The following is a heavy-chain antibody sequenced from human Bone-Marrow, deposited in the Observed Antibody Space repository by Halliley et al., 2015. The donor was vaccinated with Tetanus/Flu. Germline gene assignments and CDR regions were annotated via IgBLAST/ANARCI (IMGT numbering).Heavy chain of an antibody. J-gene: IGHJ5*02. D-gene: IGHD6-19*01. V-gene: IGHV4-34*01. Sequence: GLVKPSETLSLTCVVVDESLSGYYWSWLRQPPGKGLEWIGEISHSGSARYNSALRSRVTMSVDTSKKQISLKLRSATAADTAVYYCARGGWRRQRNWFDPWGQGTLVTVSS. CDR1: DESLSGYY. CDR3: ARGGWRRQRNWFDP. CDR2: ISHSGSA.